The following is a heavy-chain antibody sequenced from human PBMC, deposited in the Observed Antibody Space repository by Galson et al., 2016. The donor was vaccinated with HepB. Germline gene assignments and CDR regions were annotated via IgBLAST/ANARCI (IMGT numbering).Heavy chain of an antibody. CDR2: ISYDGSNK. J-gene: IGHJ4*02. V-gene: IGHV3-30*03. CDR1: GFTFSSYG. Sequence: SLRLSGAASGFTFSSYGMHWVRQAAGKGLGWVAVISYDGSNKYYADSVKGRFTISRDDSKNTLYLQMNSLRAEDTAVYYCATPYYDFWSGYNPFDYWGQGTLVTVSS. CDR3: ATPYYDFWSGYNPFDY. D-gene: IGHD3-3*01.